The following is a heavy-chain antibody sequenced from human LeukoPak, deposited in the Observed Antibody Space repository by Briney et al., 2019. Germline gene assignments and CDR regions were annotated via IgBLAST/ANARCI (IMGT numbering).Heavy chain of an antibody. Sequence: GGSLRLSCAASGFTFSSYWMTWVRQAPGKGLEWVANINKDGSEKNYVDSVKGRFTTSRGNAENSLYLHMNSLRAEDTAMYYCARPYYYSSGSHPFWGQGTLVTVSS. CDR1: GFTFSSYW. D-gene: IGHD3-10*01. CDR3: ARPYYYSSGSHPF. J-gene: IGHJ4*02. CDR2: INKDGSEK. V-gene: IGHV3-7*01.